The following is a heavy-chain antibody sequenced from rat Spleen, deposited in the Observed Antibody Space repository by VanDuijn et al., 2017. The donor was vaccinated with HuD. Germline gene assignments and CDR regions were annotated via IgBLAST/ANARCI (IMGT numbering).Heavy chain of an antibody. J-gene: IGHJ3*01. V-gene: IGHV5-27*01. CDR2: IGTSGGST. D-gene: IGHD1-10*01. CDR1: GFTFRNYD. Sequence: EVQLVESGGGLVRPGGSLKLSCAASGFTFRNYDMAWVRQAPTKGLEWVASIGTSGGSTYYRDSVKGRFTISRDNAKSTLYVQMDSLRSEDTATYYCTTENYWFAYWGQGTLVTVSS. CDR3: TTENYWFAY.